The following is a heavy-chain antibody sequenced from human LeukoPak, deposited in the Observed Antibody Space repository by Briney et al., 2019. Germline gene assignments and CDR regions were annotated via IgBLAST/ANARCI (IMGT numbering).Heavy chain of an antibody. CDR1: KFTFSSYW. CDR3: ARDGMVRGVMTAPPAYYYYYYGMDV. CDR2: IKQDGSVQ. Sequence: PGGSLRLSCAASKFTFSSYWMSWVRQAPGKGLEWVANIKQDGSVQFYMDSLKGRFSVSRDNAKNTLYLQMNSLRAEDTAVYYCARDGMVRGVMTAPPAYYYYYYGMDVWGQGTTVTVSS. J-gene: IGHJ6*02. V-gene: IGHV3-7*01. D-gene: IGHD3-10*01.